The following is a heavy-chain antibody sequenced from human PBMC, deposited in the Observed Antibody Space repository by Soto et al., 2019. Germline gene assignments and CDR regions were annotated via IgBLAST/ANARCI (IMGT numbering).Heavy chain of an antibody. CDR1: GFTFTTYD. Sequence: ASVKVSCKASGFTFTTYDIHWVRQATGQGLEWMGWMSPNSGNAGYAQKFQGRVTMTRNTSISTAYMELSSLTSEDTALYYSTRRKERSGPHYFDYWGQGSLVTVS. CDR3: TRRKERSGPHYFDY. V-gene: IGHV1-8*01. J-gene: IGHJ4*02. D-gene: IGHD6-25*01. CDR2: MSPNSGNA.